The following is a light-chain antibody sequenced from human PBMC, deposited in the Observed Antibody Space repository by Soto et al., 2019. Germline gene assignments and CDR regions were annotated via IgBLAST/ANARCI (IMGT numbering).Light chain of an antibody. CDR2: RAP. J-gene: IGKJ4*01. CDR1: RDIGPW. Sequence: DTQMTQSPSSLSASVGDRVSITCRASRDIGPWLAWFQQKPGRAHNLLYYRAPTLARGVPSRFSGSGSGTELMHTISILQPDDCATYYCHRHETYPLAFGGGTKVDI. V-gene: IGKV1-5*03. CDR3: HRHETYPLA.